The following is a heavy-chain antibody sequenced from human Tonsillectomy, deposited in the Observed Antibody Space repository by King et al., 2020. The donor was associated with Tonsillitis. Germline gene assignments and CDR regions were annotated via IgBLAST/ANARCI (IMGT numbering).Heavy chain of an antibody. CDR1: GDSVSSNIAA. V-gene: IGHV6-1*01. Sequence: VQLQQSGPGLVKPSQTLSLTCAISGDSVSSNIAAWNWIRQSPSRGLEWLGRTFYRSKWFYEYAVSLKSRISISPDTSKNQFSLQLNSVTPEDTALYYCARDPLGPETYYDFWGQGILVTVSS. CDR3: ARDPLGPETYYDF. CDR2: TFYRSKWFY. D-gene: IGHD1-14*01. J-gene: IGHJ4*02.